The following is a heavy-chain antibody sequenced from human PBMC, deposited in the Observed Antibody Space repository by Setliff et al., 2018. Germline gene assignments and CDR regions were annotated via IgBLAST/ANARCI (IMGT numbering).Heavy chain of an antibody. CDR3: ARSPANGGHDAFDI. CDR2: ISPRSIYI. J-gene: IGHJ3*02. D-gene: IGHD6-25*01. CDR1: EFTFSTYS. V-gene: IGHV3-21*01. Sequence: KPGGSLRLSCVAYEFTFSTYSMHWVRQAPGKGLEWVSSISPRSIYIYYADSVRGRFTISRDNAQNSLYLQMNTLGAEDTAVYYCARSPANGGHDAFDIWGQGTMVTVSS.